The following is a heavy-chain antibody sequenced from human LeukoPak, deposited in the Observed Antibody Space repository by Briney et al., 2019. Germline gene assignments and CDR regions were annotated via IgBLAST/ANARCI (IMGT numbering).Heavy chain of an antibody. CDR2: MNPNSGNT. CDR3: ARDRRDILTGPQSSDAFDI. D-gene: IGHD3-9*01. CDR1: GYTFTSYD. V-gene: IGHV1-8*01. J-gene: IGHJ3*02. Sequence: ASVKVSCKASGYTFTSYDINWVRQATGQGLEWMGWMNPNSGNTGYAQKLQGRVTLTTDTSTSTAYMELRSLRSDDTAVYYCARDRRDILTGPQSSDAFDIWGQGTMVTVSS.